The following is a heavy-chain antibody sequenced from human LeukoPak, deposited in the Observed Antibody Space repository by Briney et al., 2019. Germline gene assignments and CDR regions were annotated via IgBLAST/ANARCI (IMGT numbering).Heavy chain of an antibody. CDR1: GFTFSSYA. CDR2: ISGSDYST. Sequence: GGSLRLSCAASGFTFSSYAMSWVRQAPGEGLGWVSAISGSDYSTYYADSVKGRFTISRDNSKNTLYLQMSSLRAEDTAVYHCAKAASNSWYYFDYWGQGTLVTVSS. V-gene: IGHV3-23*01. CDR3: AKAASNSWYYFDY. D-gene: IGHD6-13*01. J-gene: IGHJ4*02.